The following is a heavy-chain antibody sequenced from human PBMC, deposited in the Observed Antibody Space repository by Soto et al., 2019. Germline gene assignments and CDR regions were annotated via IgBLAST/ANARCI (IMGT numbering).Heavy chain of an antibody. Sequence: ASVKVSCKASGGTFSSYTISWVRQAPGQGLEWMGRIIPILGIANYAQKFQGRVTITADKSTSTAYMELSSLRSEDTAVYYCARGSLATVTRTYHYYYMDFSGKGTTVTVFS. CDR3: ARGSLATVTRTYHYYYMDF. CDR1: GGTFSSYT. J-gene: IGHJ6*03. V-gene: IGHV1-69*02. D-gene: IGHD4-17*01. CDR2: IIPILGIA.